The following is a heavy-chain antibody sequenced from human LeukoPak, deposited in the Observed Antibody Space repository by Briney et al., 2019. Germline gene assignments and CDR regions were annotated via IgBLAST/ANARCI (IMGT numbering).Heavy chain of an antibody. V-gene: IGHV4-4*02. J-gene: IGHJ5*02. CDR2: IYHSGST. Sequence: SETLSLTCAVSGGSISSSNWWSWVRQPPGKGLEWIGEIYHSGSTNYNPSLKSRVTISVDKSKNQFSLKLSSVTAADTAVYYCASRYCSGGSCQEDWFDPWGQGTLVTVSS. D-gene: IGHD2-15*01. CDR1: GGSISSSNW. CDR3: ASRYCSGGSCQEDWFDP.